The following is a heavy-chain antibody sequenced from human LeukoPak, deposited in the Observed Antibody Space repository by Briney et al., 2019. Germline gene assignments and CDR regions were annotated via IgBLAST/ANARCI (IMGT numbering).Heavy chain of an antibody. CDR1: GFTFSNYW. CDR2: IKQDGSEK. CDR3: ARELEIYYFDY. D-gene: IGHD5-24*01. V-gene: IGHV3-7*01. Sequence: PGGSLRLSCAASGFTFSNYWMSWVRQAPGKGLEWVANIKQDGSEKYYVDSVKGRFTISRDNAKNSLYLQMNSLRAEDTAVYYCARELEIYYFDYWGQGTLVTVSS. J-gene: IGHJ4*02.